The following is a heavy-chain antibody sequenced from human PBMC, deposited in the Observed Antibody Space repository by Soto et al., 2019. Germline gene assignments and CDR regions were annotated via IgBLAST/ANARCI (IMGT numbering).Heavy chain of an antibody. CDR2: IYYSGST. J-gene: IGHJ4*02. V-gene: IGHV4-31*03. Sequence: LSLTCTVSGGSISSGGYYWSWIRQHPGKGLEWIGYIYYSGSTYYNPSLKSRVTISVDTSKNQFSLKLSSVTAADTAVYYCARGYYYGSGSFDYWGQGTLVTVSS. CDR3: ARGYYYGSGSFDY. CDR1: GGSISSGGYY. D-gene: IGHD3-10*01.